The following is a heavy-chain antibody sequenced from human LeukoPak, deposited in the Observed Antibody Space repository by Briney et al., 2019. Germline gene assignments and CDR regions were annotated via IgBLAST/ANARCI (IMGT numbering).Heavy chain of an antibody. CDR2: IYYSGCT. CDR1: GRSISSSSYY. Sequence: TSETLSLTCTVSGRSISSSSYYWGWIRQPPGKGLEWIGSIYYSGCTYYNPYLKSRVTISVDTSKNQFSLNLSSVTAADTAVYYCARRRRIAVAGLGGYFDYWGQGTLVTVSS. D-gene: IGHD6-19*01. CDR3: ARRRRIAVAGLGGYFDY. V-gene: IGHV4-39*01. J-gene: IGHJ4*02.